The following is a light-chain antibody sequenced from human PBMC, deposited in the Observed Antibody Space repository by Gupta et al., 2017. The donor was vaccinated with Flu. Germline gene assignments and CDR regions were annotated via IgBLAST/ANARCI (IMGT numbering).Light chain of an antibody. CDR1: QSVGSN. CDR3: RQQNNCPPA. Sequence: PATLSLSPGERATLSCRASQSVGSNLACYHQKHGQAPRRLIYCASTRGTGVPAKFSGSGCGREFTLTVISRLAHDFAVYYCRQQNNCPPAFGRGTKVEIK. J-gene: IGKJ1*01. V-gene: IGKV3-15*01. CDR2: CAS.